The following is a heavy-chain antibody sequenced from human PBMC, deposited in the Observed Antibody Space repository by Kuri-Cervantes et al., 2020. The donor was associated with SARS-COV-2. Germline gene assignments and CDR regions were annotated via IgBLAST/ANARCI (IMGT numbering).Heavy chain of an antibody. V-gene: IGHV4-39*02. CDR1: GGSISSSSYY. CDR2: IYYSGST. Sequence: SETLSLTCTVSGGSISSSSYYWGWIRQPPGKGLEWIGSIYYSGSTYYNPSLKSRVTISVDTSKNQFSLKLSSVTAADTAVYYCARDRNGDYGSDAFDIWGQGTMVTVSS. CDR3: ARDRNGDYGSDAFDI. D-gene: IGHD4-17*01. J-gene: IGHJ3*02.